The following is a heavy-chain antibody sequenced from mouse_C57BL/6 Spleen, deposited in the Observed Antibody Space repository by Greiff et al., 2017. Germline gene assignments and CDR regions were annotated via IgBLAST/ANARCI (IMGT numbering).Heavy chain of an antibody. Sequence: VQLQESGAELARPGASVKLSCKASGYTFTSYGISWVKQRTGQGLEWIGEIYPRSGNTYYNEKFKGKATLTADKSSSTAYMELRSLTSEDSAVYFCARSDGSSYVYFDYWGQGTTLTVSS. CDR2: IYPRSGNT. V-gene: IGHV1-81*01. D-gene: IGHD1-1*01. CDR1: GYTFTSYG. CDR3: ARSDGSSYVYFDY. J-gene: IGHJ2*01.